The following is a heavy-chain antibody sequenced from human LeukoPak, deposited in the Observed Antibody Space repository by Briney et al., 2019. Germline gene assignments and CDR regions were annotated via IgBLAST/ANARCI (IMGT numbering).Heavy chain of an antibody. CDR1: GYTFTGYY. CDR3: ARGLRYYYDSSGYDY. CDR2: INPNGGGT. D-gene: IGHD3-22*01. Sequence: ASVKVSCKASGYTFTGYYMHWVRQAPGQGLEWMGWINPNGGGTNYAQKFQGRVTMTRDTSISTAYMELSRLRSDDTAVYYCARGLRYYYDSSGYDYWGQGTLVTVSS. V-gene: IGHV1-2*02. J-gene: IGHJ4*02.